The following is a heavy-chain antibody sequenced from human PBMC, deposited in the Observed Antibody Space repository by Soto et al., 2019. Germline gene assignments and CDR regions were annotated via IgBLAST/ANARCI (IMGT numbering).Heavy chain of an antibody. Sequence: SETLSLTCTVSGGSISRISNSWGWIRQSPGQGLEWIGNSFYNGTTYYNPSLKSRVTISADTSKNHFSLQLTSVTVADTAVYSCARPATGTQYYFDFWGQGSLVTVSS. CDR1: GGSISRISNS. CDR3: ARPATGTQYYFDF. CDR2: SFYNGTT. D-gene: IGHD1-1*01. V-gene: IGHV4-39*02. J-gene: IGHJ4*02.